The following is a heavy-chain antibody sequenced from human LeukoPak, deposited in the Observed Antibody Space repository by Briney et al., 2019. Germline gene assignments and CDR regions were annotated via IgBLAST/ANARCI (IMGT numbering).Heavy chain of an antibody. Sequence: HPGGSLRLSCAASGFTFSSYGMSWVRQAPGKGLEWVSAISGSGGSTYYADSVKGRFTISRDNSKNTLYLQMNSLRAEDTAVYYCAKDGGWEMATIIHIDYWGQGTLVTVSS. V-gene: IGHV3-23*01. D-gene: IGHD5-24*01. CDR3: AKDGGWEMATIIHIDY. CDR1: GFTFSSYG. CDR2: ISGSGGST. J-gene: IGHJ4*02.